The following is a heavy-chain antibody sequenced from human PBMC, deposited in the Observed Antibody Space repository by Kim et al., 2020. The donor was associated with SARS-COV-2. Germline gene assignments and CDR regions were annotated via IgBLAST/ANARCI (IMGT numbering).Heavy chain of an antibody. V-gene: IGHV1-18*01. CDR3: AREHSGSRRNNWFDP. D-gene: IGHD1-26*01. CDR2: ISAYNGNT. CDR1: GYTFTSYG. J-gene: IGHJ5*02. Sequence: ASVKVSCKASGYTFTSYGISWVRQAPGQGLEWMGWISAYNGNTNYAQKLQGRVTMTTDTSTSTAYMELRSLRSDDTAVYYCAREHSGSRRNNWFDPWGQGTLVTVSS.